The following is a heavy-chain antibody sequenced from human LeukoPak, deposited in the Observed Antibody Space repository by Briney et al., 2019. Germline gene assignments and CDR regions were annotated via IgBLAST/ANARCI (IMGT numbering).Heavy chain of an antibody. Sequence: GGSLRLSCAASEFTFSSYAMSWVRQAPGKGLEWVSGISGSGGSTYYADSVKGRFTISRDNSKNTPYLQMNSLRAEDTAVYYCAKVRVGAIYYFDYWDQGTLVTVSS. D-gene: IGHD1-26*01. J-gene: IGHJ4*02. CDR2: ISGSGGST. CDR3: AKVRVGAIYYFDY. CDR1: EFTFSSYA. V-gene: IGHV3-23*01.